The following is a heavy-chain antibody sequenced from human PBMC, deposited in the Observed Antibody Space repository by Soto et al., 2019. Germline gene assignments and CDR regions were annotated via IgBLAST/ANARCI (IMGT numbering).Heavy chain of an antibody. D-gene: IGHD6-6*01. Sequence: SVKVSCKASGGTFSSYAISWVRQAPGQGLEWMGGIIPIFGTANYAQKFQGRVTITADESTSTAYMELSSLRSEDTAVYYCATVKDSSSSPHYGVDVWGQGTTVTVSS. CDR2: IIPIFGTA. V-gene: IGHV1-69*13. CDR3: ATVKDSSSSPHYGVDV. J-gene: IGHJ6*02. CDR1: GGTFSSYA.